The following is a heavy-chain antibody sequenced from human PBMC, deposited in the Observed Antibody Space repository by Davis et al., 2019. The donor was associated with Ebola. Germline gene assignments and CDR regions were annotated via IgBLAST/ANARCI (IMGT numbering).Heavy chain of an antibody. CDR1: GFTFSSYA. V-gene: IGHV3-23*01. J-gene: IGHJ4*02. D-gene: IGHD3-10*01. CDR2: IVDDGSAT. Sequence: PGGSLRLSCVVSGFTFSSYAMSWVRQAPGKGLEWVSAIVDDGSATYYADSVKGRFAISRDNSKNTLYLQMSSLRTDDTAVYYCAKVALWFGELSDYWGQGTLVTVSS. CDR3: AKVALWFGELSDY.